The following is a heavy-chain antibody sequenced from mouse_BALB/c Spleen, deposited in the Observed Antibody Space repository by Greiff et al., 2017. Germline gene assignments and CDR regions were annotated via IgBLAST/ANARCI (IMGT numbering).Heavy chain of an antibody. CDR2: ISSGGGST. J-gene: IGHJ2*01. D-gene: IGHD2-3*01. CDR3: ARHRDDGYFDY. Sequence: DVKLVESGGGLVKPGGSLKLSCAASGFAFSSYDMSWVRQTPEKRLEWVAYISSGGGSTYYPDTVKGRFTISRDNAKNTLYLQMSSLKSEDTAMYYCARHRDDGYFDYWGQGTTLTVSS. V-gene: IGHV5-12-1*01. CDR1: GFAFSSYD.